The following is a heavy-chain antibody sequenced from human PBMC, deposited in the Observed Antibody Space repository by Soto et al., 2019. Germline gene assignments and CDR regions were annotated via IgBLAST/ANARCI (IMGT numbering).Heavy chain of an antibody. J-gene: IGHJ6*01. CDR1: GFTFSSYT. CDR3: AREATYCDAIDF. Sequence: GGSLRLSCAASGFTFSSYTMNWVRQAPGKGLEWVSFIRSSGSYIYYADSVKGRFTISRDNAKNSLSLQMNSLRAEDTAVYYCAREATYCDAIDFWGQGSTVLGSS. CDR2: IRSSGSYI. D-gene: IGHD2-2*01. V-gene: IGHV3-21*01.